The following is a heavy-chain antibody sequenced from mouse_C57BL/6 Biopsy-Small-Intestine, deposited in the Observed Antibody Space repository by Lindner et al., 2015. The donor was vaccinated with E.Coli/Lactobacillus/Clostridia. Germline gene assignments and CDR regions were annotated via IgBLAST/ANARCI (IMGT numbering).Heavy chain of an antibody. CDR1: GFTFSSYG. CDR3: ARDYYGSSYFDY. D-gene: IGHD1-1*01. J-gene: IGHJ2*01. Sequence: VQLQESGGDLVKPGGSLKLSCAASGFTFSSYGMSWVRQTPDKRLEWVATISSGGSYTYYPDSVRGRFTISRDNAKNTLYLQMSSLKSEDTAIYYCARDYYGSSYFDYWGQGTTLTVSS. CDR2: ISSGGSYT. V-gene: IGHV5-6*01.